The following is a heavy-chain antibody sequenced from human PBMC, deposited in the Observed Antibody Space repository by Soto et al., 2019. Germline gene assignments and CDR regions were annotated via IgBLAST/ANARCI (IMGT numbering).Heavy chain of an antibody. CDR3: SGLVVAEYYFDY. V-gene: IGHV3-23*01. D-gene: IGHD2-15*01. CDR1: GFTFSSYA. Sequence: LRLSCAASGFTFSSYAMSWVRQAPGKGLEWVSAISGSGGSTYYADSVKGRFTISRDNSKNTLYLQMNSLRAEDTAVYYCSGLVVAEYYFDYWGQGTLVTSPQ. CDR2: ISGSGGST. J-gene: IGHJ4*02.